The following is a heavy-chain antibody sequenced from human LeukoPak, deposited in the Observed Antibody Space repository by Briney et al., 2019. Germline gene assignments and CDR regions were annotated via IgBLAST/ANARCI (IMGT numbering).Heavy chain of an antibody. Sequence: GGSLRLSCAASGFTFSSYGMHWVRQAPGKGLEWVAVRSYDGSNKYYADSVKGRFTISRDNSKNTLYLQMNSLRAEDTAVYYCAKELPDYYDSSGYYFDYWGQGTLVTVSS. CDR2: RSYDGSNK. J-gene: IGHJ4*02. CDR3: AKELPDYYDSSGYYFDY. D-gene: IGHD3-22*01. V-gene: IGHV3-30*18. CDR1: GFTFSSYG.